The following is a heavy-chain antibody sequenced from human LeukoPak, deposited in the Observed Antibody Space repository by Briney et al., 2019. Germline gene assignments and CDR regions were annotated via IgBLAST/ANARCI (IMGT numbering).Heavy chain of an antibody. CDR2: INPSGGST. D-gene: IGHD5-12*01. V-gene: IGHV1-46*01. CDR1: GYTFTSYY. Sequence: GASGKVSCKASGYTFTSYYMHWVRQAPGQGLEWMGIINPSGGSTSYAQKFQGRVTMTRDTSTSTVYMELSSLRSEDTAVYYCARRGYVYLPLDYWGQGTLVTVSS. CDR3: ARRGYVYLPLDY. J-gene: IGHJ4*02.